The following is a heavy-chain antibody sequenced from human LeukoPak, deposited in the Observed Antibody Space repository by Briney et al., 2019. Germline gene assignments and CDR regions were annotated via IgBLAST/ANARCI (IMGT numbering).Heavy chain of an antibody. Sequence: ASVKVSCKASGYTFTSYGISWVRQAPGQGLEWMGWINAGNGNTKYSQKFQGRVTITRDTSASTAYMELSSLRSEDTAVYYCARSTRIAAAGSYLDYWGQGTLVTVSS. V-gene: IGHV1-3*01. CDR1: GYTFTSYG. CDR2: INAGNGNT. CDR3: ARSTRIAAAGSYLDY. J-gene: IGHJ4*02. D-gene: IGHD6-13*01.